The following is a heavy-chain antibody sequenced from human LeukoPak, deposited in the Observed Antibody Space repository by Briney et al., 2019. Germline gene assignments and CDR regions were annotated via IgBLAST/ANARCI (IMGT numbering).Heavy chain of an antibody. Sequence: PSETLSLTCSVSGGSISSYYWNWIRQPPGKGLECIGYISYSGSTNYNPSLKSRVTISVDTSKNQFSLKLSSVTAADTAVYYCAAFKGLGYCSGGSCYTSPWGQGTLVTVSS. CDR3: AAFKGLGYCSGGSCYTSP. CDR2: ISYSGST. D-gene: IGHD2-15*01. CDR1: GGSISSYY. V-gene: IGHV4-59*12. J-gene: IGHJ5*02.